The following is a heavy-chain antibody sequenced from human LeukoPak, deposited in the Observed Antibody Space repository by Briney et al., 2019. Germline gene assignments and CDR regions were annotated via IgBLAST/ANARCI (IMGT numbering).Heavy chain of an antibody. CDR3: AKDGRNNFDY. J-gene: IGHJ4*02. D-gene: IGHD1-14*01. V-gene: IGHV3-9*01. CDR2: ISWNSGSI. CDR1: GFTFYHYT. Sequence: GGSLRLSCAASGFTFYHYTMHWVRQAPGKGLEWVSGISWNSGSIGYADSVKGRFTISRDNAKNSLYLQMNSLRPEDTALYYCAKDGRNNFDYWGQGTLVTVSS.